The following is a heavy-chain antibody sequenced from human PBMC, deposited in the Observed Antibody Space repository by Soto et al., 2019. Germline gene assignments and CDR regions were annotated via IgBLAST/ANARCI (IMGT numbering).Heavy chain of an antibody. CDR1: GFTVSSNY. D-gene: IGHD6-19*01. CDR3: AKEQWLKDSVDY. CDR2: IYSGGST. Sequence: PGGSLRLSCAASGFTVSSNYMSWVRQAPGKGLEWVSVIYSGGSTYYADSVKGRFTISRDNSKNTLYLQMNSLRAEDTAVYYCAKEQWLKDSVDYWGQGTLVTVSS. J-gene: IGHJ4*02. V-gene: IGHV3-53*01.